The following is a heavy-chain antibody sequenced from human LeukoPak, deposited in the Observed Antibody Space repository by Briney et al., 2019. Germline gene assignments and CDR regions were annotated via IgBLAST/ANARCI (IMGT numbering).Heavy chain of an antibody. CDR3: ARSPGGSGRWGDNWFDP. Sequence: ASVKVSCKASGYTFTASYMHWVRQAPGQGLEWVGWINLNSGGTNYAQKFQGRVTMTRDTSISTAYMEVTSLRSDDTAVYYCARSPGGSGRWGDNWFDPWGQGTLVIVSS. D-gene: IGHD3-10*01. CDR2: INLNSGGT. CDR1: GYTFTASY. J-gene: IGHJ5*02. V-gene: IGHV1-2*02.